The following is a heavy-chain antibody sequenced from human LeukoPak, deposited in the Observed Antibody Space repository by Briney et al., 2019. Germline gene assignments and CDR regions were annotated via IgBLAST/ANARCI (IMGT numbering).Heavy chain of an antibody. Sequence: ASMKVSCKASGYTFTGYYMHWMRQAPGQGLEWMGWINPNSGGTNYAQKFQGRVTMTRDTSINTAYMELSRPASDDTAVYFCARTGYWGQGTLVTVSS. CDR2: INPNSGGT. CDR1: GYTFTGYY. V-gene: IGHV1-2*02. D-gene: IGHD1-14*01. J-gene: IGHJ4*02. CDR3: ARTGY.